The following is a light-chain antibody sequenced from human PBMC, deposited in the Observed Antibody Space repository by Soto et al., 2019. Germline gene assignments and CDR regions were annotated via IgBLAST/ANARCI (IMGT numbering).Light chain of an antibody. CDR1: QSISTW. V-gene: IGKV1-5*01. CDR2: DAS. Sequence: DIQMTQSPSTLSASVFHRVTITGRASQSISTWLAWYQQKPGKAHNLLIYDASSLESGVPSRFSGSGSGTDFTLTISRLQPDDFGTYHCQQYSSDWTFGQGTKVDI. J-gene: IGKJ1*01. CDR3: QQYSSDWT.